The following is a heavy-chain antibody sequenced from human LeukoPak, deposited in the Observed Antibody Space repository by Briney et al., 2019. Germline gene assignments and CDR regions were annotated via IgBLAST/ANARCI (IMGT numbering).Heavy chain of an antibody. Sequence: SETLSLTCTVSGGSISSSSYYWGWIRQPPGKGLEWIGSIYYSGSTYYNPSLKSRVTISVDTSKNQFSLKLSSVTAADTAVYYCVTGVVTDRGFDCWGQGTLVTVSS. V-gene: IGHV4-39*01. J-gene: IGHJ4*02. CDR3: VTGVVTDRGFDC. D-gene: IGHD2-21*02. CDR2: IYYSGST. CDR1: GGSISSSSYY.